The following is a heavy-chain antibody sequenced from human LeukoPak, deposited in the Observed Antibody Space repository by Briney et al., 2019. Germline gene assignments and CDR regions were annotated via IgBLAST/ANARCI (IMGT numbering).Heavy chain of an antibody. Sequence: GALRLSCAASGFTFSSYGMHWVRQAPGKGLEWVAVISYDGSNKYYADSVKGRFTISRDNSRNTLDLQMNSLRADDTAVYYCAKNVPGRAIDDWGQGTLVTVST. CDR1: GFTFSSYG. CDR2: ISYDGSNK. J-gene: IGHJ4*02. D-gene: IGHD2-15*01. CDR3: AKNVPGRAIDD. V-gene: IGHV3-30*18.